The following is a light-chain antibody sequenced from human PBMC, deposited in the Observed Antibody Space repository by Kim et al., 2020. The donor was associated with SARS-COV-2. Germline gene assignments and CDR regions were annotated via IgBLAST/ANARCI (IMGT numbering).Light chain of an antibody. CDR1: QSISTW. V-gene: IGKV1-5*01. J-gene: IGKJ2*01. CDR2: DAS. CDR3: QQYNTYPYT. Sequence: GDRVTITCRASQSISTWLAWYQQKPGKAPNLLIYDASSLESGVPSRFSGSRSGTEFTLTISSLQPDDFATYYCQQYNTYPYTFGQGTKLEIK.